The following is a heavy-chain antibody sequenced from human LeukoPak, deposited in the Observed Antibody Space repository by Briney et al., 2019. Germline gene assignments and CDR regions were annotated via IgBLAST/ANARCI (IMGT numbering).Heavy chain of an antibody. D-gene: IGHD2-8*02. CDR2: INAKSGDT. CDR1: GYTFIDYY. Sequence: ASVKVSCQASGYTFIDYYMHWVRQAPGQGLAWMGWINAKSGDTQYAQKFQARVTMTRDTSITTTYMEVRRLSSDDTAVYYWARQNTGQLDSWGQGTLVTVSS. J-gene: IGHJ5*01. CDR3: ARQNTGQLDS. V-gene: IGHV1-2*02.